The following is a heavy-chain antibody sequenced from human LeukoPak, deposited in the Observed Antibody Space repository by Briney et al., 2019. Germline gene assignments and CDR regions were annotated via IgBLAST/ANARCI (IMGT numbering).Heavy chain of an antibody. Sequence: PSETLSLTCTVSGGSISSYHWSWVRQPPGKGLEWIGYILISGSTNYNPSLKSRLTISVDTSKNQFTLKVNSVTAADTAVYYCARVRVSGSYLYYFDSWGQGNLVTVSS. J-gene: IGHJ4*02. CDR2: ILISGST. CDR3: ARVRVSGSYLYYFDS. CDR1: GGSISSYH. V-gene: IGHV4-4*09. D-gene: IGHD1-26*01.